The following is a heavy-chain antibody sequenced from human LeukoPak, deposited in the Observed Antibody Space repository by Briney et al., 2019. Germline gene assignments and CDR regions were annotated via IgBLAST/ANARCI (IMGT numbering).Heavy chain of an antibody. Sequence: GGSLRLSCAASGFTFSGSAMHWVRQASGKGLEWVGRIRSRANSYVTAYAAAVTGRFIISRDDSSNTAYLQMNSLTTEDTAVYYCTRHSDTYCSRANCYADNFYGLDVWGQGTRVTVSS. CDR2: IRSRANSYVT. V-gene: IGHV3-73*01. J-gene: IGHJ6*02. D-gene: IGHD2-2*01. CDR3: TRHSDTYCSRANCYADNFYGLDV. CDR1: GFTFSGSA.